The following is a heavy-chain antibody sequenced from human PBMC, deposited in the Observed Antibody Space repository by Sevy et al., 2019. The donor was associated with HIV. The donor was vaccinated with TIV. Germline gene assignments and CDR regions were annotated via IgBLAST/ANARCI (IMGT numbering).Heavy chain of an antibody. CDR2: FDPEDGET. D-gene: IGHD3-22*01. V-gene: IGHV1-24*01. CDR3: ATTKCYYDSSGYPFDY. J-gene: IGHJ4*02. CDR1: GYTLTELS. Sequence: ASVKVSCKVSGYTLTELSMHWVRQAPGKGLEWMGSFDPEDGETIYQQKFQGRVTLTGDTSPDTAYMELSSLRSEGTAVYYWATTKCYYDSSGYPFDYWGQGTLVTVSS.